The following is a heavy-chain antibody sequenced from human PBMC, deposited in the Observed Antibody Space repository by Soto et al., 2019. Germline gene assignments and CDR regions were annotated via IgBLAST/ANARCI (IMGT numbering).Heavy chain of an antibody. V-gene: IGHV4-30-4*08. CDR1: GAIVTSGENY. D-gene: IGHD5-12*01. Sequence: SETLSLTCSVSGAIVTSGENYWSWLRHPPGKGLEWLGYIYDSGVTSYTPALKSRVTLSLDRPNNQVSLKLRYVTAADTAVYLCVRDIANSYNGIVWGHGTLVTVSS. CDR2: IYDSGVT. J-gene: IGHJ3*01. CDR3: VRDIANSYNGIV.